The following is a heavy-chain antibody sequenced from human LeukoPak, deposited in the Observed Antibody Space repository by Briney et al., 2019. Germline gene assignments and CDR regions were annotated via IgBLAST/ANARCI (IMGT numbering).Heavy chain of an antibody. CDR2: MNPNSGNT. V-gene: IGHV1-8*03. CDR1: GYTFTSYD. CDR3: ARYHSGWYYFDY. D-gene: IGHD6-19*01. Sequence: ASVKVSCKASGYTFTSYDINWVRQATGQGLEWMGWMNPNSGNTGYAQKFQGRVTITGNTSISTAYMELSSLRSEDTAVYYCARYHSGWYYFDYWGQGTLVTVPS. J-gene: IGHJ4*02.